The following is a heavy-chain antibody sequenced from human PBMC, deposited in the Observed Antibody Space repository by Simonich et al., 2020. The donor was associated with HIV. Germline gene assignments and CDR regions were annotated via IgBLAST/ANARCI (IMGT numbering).Heavy chain of an antibody. CDR3: ARGYSTSWYWFDP. CDR2: IYYGGNT. Sequence: QVQLQESGPGLVKPSETLSLTCTVSGGSISSYYWSWIRQPPGKGLEWIGYIYYGGNTNHNSSLQSRVPMSLDTSKTQFSLKLSSVTAADTAVYYCARGYSTSWYWFDPWGQGTLVTVSS. J-gene: IGHJ5*02. D-gene: IGHD6-13*01. CDR1: GGSISSYY. V-gene: IGHV4-59*12.